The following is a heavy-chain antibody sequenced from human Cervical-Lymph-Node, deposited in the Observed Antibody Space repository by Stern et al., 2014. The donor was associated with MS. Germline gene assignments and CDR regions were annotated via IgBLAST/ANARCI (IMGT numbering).Heavy chain of an antibody. J-gene: IGHJ4*02. CDR1: GFAFASYD. Sequence: QVQLVQSGGGVVQPGGSLRLSCAPSGFAFASYDLHWVRQAPGKGLAWVAFISNDGSNKYYADSLKDRFIVSRDYSKKTLNLQINSLRREDTAVYYCALPGHFYTNAPDYWGQGTLVTVSS. CDR2: ISNDGSNK. D-gene: IGHD2-8*01. V-gene: IGHV3-30*03. CDR3: ALPGHFYTNAPDY.